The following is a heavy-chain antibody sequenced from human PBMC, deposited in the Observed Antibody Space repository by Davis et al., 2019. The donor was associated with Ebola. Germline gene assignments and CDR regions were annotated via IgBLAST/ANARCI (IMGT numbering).Heavy chain of an antibody. D-gene: IGHD6-13*01. V-gene: IGHV3-9*01. CDR3: ARDAGTWETPKQLVRGQYYYYGMDV. CDR1: GFTFDDYA. CDR2: ISWTGAVI. J-gene: IGHJ6*02. Sequence: SLKISCAASGFTFDDYAMHWVRQVPGKGLEWVSGISWTGAVIGYVDSVKGRFTISRDNAKSSLYLQMNSLRAEDTAVYYCARDAGTWETPKQLVRGQYYYYGMDVWGQGTTVTVSS.